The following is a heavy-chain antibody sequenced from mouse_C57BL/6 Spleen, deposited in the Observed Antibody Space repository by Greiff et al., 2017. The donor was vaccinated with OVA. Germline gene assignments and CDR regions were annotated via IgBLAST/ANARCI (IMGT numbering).Heavy chain of an antibody. D-gene: IGHD2-3*01. CDR2: IDPPDSET. V-gene: IGHV1-52*01. CDR3: ARRADGYHWYFDV. J-gene: IGHJ1*03. CDR1: GYTFTSYW. Sequence: QVQLQQPGAELVRPGSSVKLSCKASGYTFTSYWMHWVKQRPIQGLEWIGNIDPPDSETHYNQKFKDKATLTVDKSSSTAYMQLSSLTSEDSAVYYCARRADGYHWYFDVWGTGTTVTVSS.